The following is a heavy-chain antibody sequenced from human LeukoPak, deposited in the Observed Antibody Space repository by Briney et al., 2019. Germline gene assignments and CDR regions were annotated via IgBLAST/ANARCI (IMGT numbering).Heavy chain of an antibody. D-gene: IGHD6-13*01. CDR1: GGSVSSGSYY. J-gene: IGHJ5*02. CDR2: IYYSGST. CDR3: ATEGAAAGTEDWFDP. V-gene: IGHV4-61*01. Sequence: PSETLSLTCTVSGGSVSSGSYYWSWIRQPPGKGLEWIGYIYYSGSTNYNPSLKSRVTISVDTSKNQFSLKLSSVTAADTAVYHCATEGAAAGTEDWFDPWGQGTLVTVSS.